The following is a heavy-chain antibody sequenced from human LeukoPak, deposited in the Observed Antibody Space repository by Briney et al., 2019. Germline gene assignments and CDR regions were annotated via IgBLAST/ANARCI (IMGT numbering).Heavy chain of an antibody. Sequence: GGSLRLSCAASGFTFSTCSMTWVRKGPGKGLEWVSSIYPSGDSTFYADSVKGRFTISRDNSKNTLYLQMSSLRTEDTAIYYCAKDVVPDSGWDLDYWGQGTLVTVSS. V-gene: IGHV3-23*01. CDR2: IYPSGDST. CDR1: GFTFSTCS. D-gene: IGHD6-19*01. J-gene: IGHJ4*02. CDR3: AKDVVPDSGWDLDY.